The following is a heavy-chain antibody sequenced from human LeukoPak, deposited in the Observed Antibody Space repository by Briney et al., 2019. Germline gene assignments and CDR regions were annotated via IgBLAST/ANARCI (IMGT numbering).Heavy chain of an antibody. D-gene: IGHD4-17*01. J-gene: IGHJ4*02. CDR1: GGSFSGYY. V-gene: IGHV4-34*01. CDR2: INHSVST. CDR3: ARGFSYGDYEVLYFDY. Sequence: PSETLSLTCAVDGGSFSGYYWSWIRQPPGKWLEWIGEINHSVSTNYNPSLKSRVTISVDTSKNQFSLKLSSVTAADTAVYYCARGFSYGDYEVLYFDYWGQGTLVTVSS.